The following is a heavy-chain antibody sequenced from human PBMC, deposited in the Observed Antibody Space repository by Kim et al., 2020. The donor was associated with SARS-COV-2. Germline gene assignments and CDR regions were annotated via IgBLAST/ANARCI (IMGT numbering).Heavy chain of an antibody. J-gene: IGHJ5*02. D-gene: IGHD3-10*01. CDR3: ATASRSVSGS. CDR2: IKDDGSQR. Sequence: GGSLRLSCAASGFSFSTSWMSWVRQAPGKGLEWLANIKDDGSQRYYVDSVKGRFTISRDNAKDSLYLQMSSLRAEDTAVYYCATASRSVSGSWGLGTLVT. V-gene: IGHV3-7*01. CDR1: GFSFSTSW.